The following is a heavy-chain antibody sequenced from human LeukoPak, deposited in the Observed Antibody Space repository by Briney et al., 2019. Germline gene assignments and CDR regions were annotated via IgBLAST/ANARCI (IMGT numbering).Heavy chain of an antibody. CDR1: GFTVTSNY. CDR2: IYSGARGGSA. J-gene: IGHJ4*02. D-gene: IGHD4-17*01. CDR3: ATSNYADYGDYFSL. V-gene: IGHV3-53*01. Sequence: PGGSLRLSCAASGFTVTSNYMSWVRQAPGKGLEWVSVIYSGARGGSAYYPDSVKGRFTISRDDSKNTLYLQMNSLRAEDTAVYYCATSNYADYGDYFSLWGQGTLVTVSS.